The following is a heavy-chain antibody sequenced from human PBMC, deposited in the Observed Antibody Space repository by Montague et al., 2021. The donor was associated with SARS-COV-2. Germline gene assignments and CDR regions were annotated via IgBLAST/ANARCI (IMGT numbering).Heavy chain of an antibody. Sequence: VKPTQTLTLTCTFSGFSLSTSGMCVSWIRQPPGKALEWLALIDWDDDKYYSTSPKTRLTISKDTSKNQVVLTMTNMDPVDTATYYCARIRDYDILTGSYAGFDXWGQGTLVAVSS. CDR3: ARIRDYDILTGSYAGFDX. V-gene: IGHV2-70*01. D-gene: IGHD3-9*01. CDR1: GFSLSTSGMC. CDR2: IDWDDDK. J-gene: IGHJ4*02.